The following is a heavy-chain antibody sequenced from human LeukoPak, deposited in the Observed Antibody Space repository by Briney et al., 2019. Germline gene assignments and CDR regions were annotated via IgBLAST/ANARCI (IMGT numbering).Heavy chain of an antibody. J-gene: IGHJ5*02. CDR1: GGSISSSNW. Sequence: SGTLSLTCAVSGGSISSSNWWSWVRQPPGKGLEWIGSIYYRGSTYYNPSLKSRVAISVDTSKNQFSLKLSSVTAADTAVYYCARDSRSGWGNWFDPWGQGTLVTVSS. CDR3: ARDSRSGWGNWFDP. D-gene: IGHD6-19*01. V-gene: IGHV4-4*02. CDR2: IYYRGST.